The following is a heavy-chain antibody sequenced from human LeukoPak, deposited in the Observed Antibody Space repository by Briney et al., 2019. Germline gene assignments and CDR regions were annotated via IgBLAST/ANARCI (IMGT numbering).Heavy chain of an antibody. V-gene: IGHV3-23*01. Sequence: GGSLRLSCAASGFTFTSHVMSWVRQTPGKELEWVSAIDGSGHTTYYADSVRGRFIISRDNSKKTLYPQMNSLRAEDTATYYCARESIRSGSLKWFDPWGQGTLVTVSS. CDR1: GFTFTSHV. CDR3: ARESIRSGSLKWFDP. CDR2: IDGSGHTT. J-gene: IGHJ5*02. D-gene: IGHD3-3*01.